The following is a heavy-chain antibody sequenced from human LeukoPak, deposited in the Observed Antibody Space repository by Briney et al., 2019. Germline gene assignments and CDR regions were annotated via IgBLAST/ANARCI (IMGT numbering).Heavy chain of an antibody. J-gene: IGHJ5*02. CDR1: GFTFSSYG. D-gene: IGHD6-13*01. Sequence: PGGSLRLSCAASGFTFSSYGMSWVRQAPGKGLEWVSTISGGGVTTYYADSVKGRLTISRDNSKNTVSLQMNSLRDDDTAVYFCARESPVAAVGRSWFDPWGQGTMVTVSS. CDR3: ARESPVAAVGRSWFDP. V-gene: IGHV3-23*01. CDR2: ISGGGVTT.